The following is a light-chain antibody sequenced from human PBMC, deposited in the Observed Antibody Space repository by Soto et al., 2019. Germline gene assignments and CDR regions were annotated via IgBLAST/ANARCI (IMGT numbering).Light chain of an antibody. CDR1: RSVSSY. CDR2: DAS. Sequence: EIVLTQSPATLSLSPVESATLSCRATRSVSSYLAWYQQKPGQVPRLLIYDASSRPTDIPARFSGSGSGTDFTLTISSLEPEDFALYYCQQRSNWPITFGQGTRLDIK. CDR3: QQRSNWPIT. J-gene: IGKJ5*01. V-gene: IGKV3-11*01.